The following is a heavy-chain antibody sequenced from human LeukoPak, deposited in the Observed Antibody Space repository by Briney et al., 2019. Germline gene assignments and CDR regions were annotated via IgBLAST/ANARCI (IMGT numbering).Heavy chain of an antibody. CDR3: ARELERINWFDP. CDR1: GFTFSSYA. Sequence: PGGSLRLSCAASGFTFSSYAMPWVRQAPGKGLEWVAVISYDGSNKYYADSVKGRFTISRDNSKNTLYLQMNSLRAEDTAVYYCARELERINWFDPWGQGTLVTVSS. CDR2: ISYDGSNK. D-gene: IGHD2/OR15-2a*01. V-gene: IGHV3-30-3*01. J-gene: IGHJ5*02.